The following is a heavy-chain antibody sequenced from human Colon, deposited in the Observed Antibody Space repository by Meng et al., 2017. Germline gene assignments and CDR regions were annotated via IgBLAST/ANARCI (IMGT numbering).Heavy chain of an antibody. V-gene: IGHV3-48*03. J-gene: IGHJ4*02. CDR2: ISTSSNTI. D-gene: IGHD7-27*01. CDR1: GFTFSSYE. Sequence: GGSLRLSCAASGFTFSSYEMNWVRQAPGKGLEWVSYISTSSNTIYYADSVKGRFTISRDNAKNSLYLQMNSLRAEDTAVYYCARELAAFDRPHDYRQQGTDYWGQGTLVTVSS. CDR3: ARELAAFDRPHDYRQQGTDY.